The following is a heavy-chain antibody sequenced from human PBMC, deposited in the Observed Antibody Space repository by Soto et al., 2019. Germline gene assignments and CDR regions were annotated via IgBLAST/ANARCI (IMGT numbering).Heavy chain of an antibody. CDR1: GYTFSNYY. J-gene: IGHJ4*02. Sequence: QVQLVQSGAEVKKPGASVKVSCKASGYTFSNYYINWVRQASGHGLEWMAIINPTGGSTNYEQKFQGRHTLNMDASTSTVYMELSSLTSEDTAIYYWARHLAAGDVWGQGTLVTVSS. V-gene: IGHV1-46*01. D-gene: IGHD2-8*02. CDR2: INPTGGST. CDR3: ARHLAAGDV.